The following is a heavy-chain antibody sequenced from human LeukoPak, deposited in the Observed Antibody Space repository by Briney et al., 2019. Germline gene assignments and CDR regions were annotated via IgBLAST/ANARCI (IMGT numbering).Heavy chain of an antibody. CDR2: IYYSGNT. CDR1: GGSISSYF. CDR3: ARGRAGYSSSWYPFDY. V-gene: IGHV4-59*12. J-gene: IGHJ4*02. D-gene: IGHD6-13*01. Sequence: SETLSLTCTVSGGSISSYFWIWIRQPPGKGLEWIGYIYYSGNTNSNPSLKSRVTISVDTSKNQFSLKLRSVTAADTAVYYCARGRAGYSSSWYPFDYWGQGTLVTVSS.